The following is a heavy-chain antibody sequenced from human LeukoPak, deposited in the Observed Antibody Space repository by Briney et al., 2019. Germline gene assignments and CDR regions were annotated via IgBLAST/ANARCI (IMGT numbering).Heavy chain of an antibody. Sequence: GGSLRLPCAASGFTFSNYWMSWVRQAPGKGLEWVANINPDGSEKYSVDSVTGRFTISRDNAENTMFLQMNTLRADDSAVYYCARDLAAWDVWGKGTTVTVSS. J-gene: IGHJ6*04. CDR2: INPDGSEK. CDR3: ARDLAAWDV. V-gene: IGHV3-7*01. CDR1: GFTFSNYW.